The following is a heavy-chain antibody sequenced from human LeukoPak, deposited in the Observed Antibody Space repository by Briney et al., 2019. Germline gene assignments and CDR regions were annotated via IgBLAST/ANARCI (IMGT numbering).Heavy chain of an antibody. CDR2: LSTSSSYI. CDR1: GFTFNTYG. J-gene: IGHJ4*02. D-gene: IGHD1-26*01. CDR3: ARDNGFGSGTYYSDY. V-gene: IGHV3-21*01. Sequence: PGESLRLSCAASGFTFNTYGMNWVRQAPGKGLEWVSFLSTSSSYIYYADSVKGRFTISRDNAKNSLYLQINSLRVEDTAVYYCARDNGFGSGTYYSDYWGQGTLVAVSS.